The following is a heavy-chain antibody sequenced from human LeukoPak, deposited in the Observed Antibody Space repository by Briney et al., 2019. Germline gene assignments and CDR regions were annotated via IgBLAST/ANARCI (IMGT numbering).Heavy chain of an antibody. Sequence: GGSLRLSCSASGFTFSRYAMHWVRQAPGKGLEYVSAISSSGGSTYYADSVKGRFTISRDNSKDTLYLQMNSLRAEDTAVYYCAKDLGTLSRPYGMDVWGQGTTVTISS. CDR2: ISSSGGST. CDR1: GFTFSRYA. V-gene: IGHV3-64*04. CDR3: AKDLGTLSRPYGMDV. J-gene: IGHJ6*02. D-gene: IGHD1-1*01.